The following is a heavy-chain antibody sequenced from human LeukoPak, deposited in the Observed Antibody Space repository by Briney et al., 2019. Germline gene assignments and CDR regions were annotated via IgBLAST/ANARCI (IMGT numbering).Heavy chain of an antibody. J-gene: IGHJ5*02. V-gene: IGHV1-2*02. CDR1: GYTFTGYY. Sequence: ASVKVSCKASGYTFTGYYIHWVRQAPGQGLEWMGWITPNSGGTNYAQKFQGRVTMTRDTTISTAYMELSRLRSDDTAVYYCAREADRWFDPWGQGTLVTVSS. CDR2: ITPNSGGT. CDR3: AREADRWFDP.